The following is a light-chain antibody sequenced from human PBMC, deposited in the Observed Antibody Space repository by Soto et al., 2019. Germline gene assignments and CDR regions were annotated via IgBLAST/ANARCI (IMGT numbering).Light chain of an antibody. CDR1: GSDVGGYNY. J-gene: IGLJ1*01. Sequence: QSVLTQPASVSGSPGQSITVSCTGTGSDVGGYNYVSWYQQHPGKAPKVIIYEVRNRPSGVSDRFSGSKSGNTASLTISGLHAEDEADYYCSSYTSSGTYVFGTGTKVTVL. V-gene: IGLV2-14*01. CDR3: SSYTSSGTYV. CDR2: EVR.